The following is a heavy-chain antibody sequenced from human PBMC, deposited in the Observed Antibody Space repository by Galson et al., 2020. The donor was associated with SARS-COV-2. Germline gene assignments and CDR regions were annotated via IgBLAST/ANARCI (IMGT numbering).Heavy chain of an antibody. CDR3: ARDGTTAHYYYYGMDV. CDR1: GGSISSGGYY. Sequence: SETLSLTCTVSGGSISSGGYYWSWIRQHPGKGLEWIGYIYYSGSTYYNPSLKSRVTISVDTSKNQFSLKLSSVTAADTAVYYCARDGTTAHYYYYGMDVWGKGTTVTVSS. J-gene: IGHJ6*04. V-gene: IGHV4-31*03. D-gene: IGHD4-4*01. CDR2: IYYSGST.